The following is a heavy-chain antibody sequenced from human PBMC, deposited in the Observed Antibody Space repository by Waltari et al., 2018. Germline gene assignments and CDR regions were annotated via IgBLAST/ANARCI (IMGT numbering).Heavy chain of an antibody. CDR2: SYSGGGT. V-gene: IGHV3-66*01. CDR1: GFTVSSNY. J-gene: IGHJ4*02. Sequence: EVQLVESGGGLVQPGGSLRLSCAASGFTVSSNYMSWVRQAPGKGVGCVSVSYSGGGTDYAESVKGRFTISRDNAKNTRYLQMNGLRAEDTAVYYCARDDDYDYWGQGTLVTVSA. CDR3: ARDDDYDY.